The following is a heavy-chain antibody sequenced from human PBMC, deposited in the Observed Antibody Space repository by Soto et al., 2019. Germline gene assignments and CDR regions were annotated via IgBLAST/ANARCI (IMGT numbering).Heavy chain of an antibody. J-gene: IGHJ3*01. D-gene: IGHD2-15*01. CDR3: ARDNCSSGTCYFNAFDF. CDR2: INAGSGDT. Sequence: RASVKVSCKASGYTFTRCGIHWVRQAPGQRLEWMGWINAGSGDTKYSQKFQGRVTMTRETSATTAHMELSSLRSEDTAVYFCARDNCSSGTCYFNAFDFWGQGTMVTVSS. V-gene: IGHV1-3*01. CDR1: GYTFTRCG.